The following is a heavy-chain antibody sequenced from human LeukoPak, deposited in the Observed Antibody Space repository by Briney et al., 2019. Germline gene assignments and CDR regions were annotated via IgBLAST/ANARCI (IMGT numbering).Heavy chain of an antibody. CDR1: GFTFSSYG. Sequence: PGGSLSLSCAASGFTFSSYGMHWVRQAPGKGLEWVAFIRYDGSNKYYADSVKGRFTISRDNSKNTLYLQMNSLRAEDTAVYYCASEKWLNTWELLTFDYWGQGTLVTVSS. J-gene: IGHJ4*02. CDR2: IRYDGSNK. CDR3: ASEKWLNTWELLTFDY. V-gene: IGHV3-30*02. D-gene: IGHD1-26*01.